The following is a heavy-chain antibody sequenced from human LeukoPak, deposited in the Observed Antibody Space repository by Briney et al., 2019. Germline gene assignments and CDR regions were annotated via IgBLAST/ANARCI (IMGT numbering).Heavy chain of an antibody. CDR1: GDSVSSNSAA. CDR2: TYYRSKWYY. D-gene: IGHD6-19*01. V-gene: IGHV6-1*01. CDR3: ARVAKYSSGWYNY. J-gene: IGHJ4*02. Sequence: SQTLSLTCAISGDSVSSNSAAWNWIRQPPSRGLEWLGRTYYRSKWYYDYAVAVKSRISINPDTSKNQCSLQLSSVTPEDTAVYYCARVAKYSSGWYNYWGQGTLVTVSS.